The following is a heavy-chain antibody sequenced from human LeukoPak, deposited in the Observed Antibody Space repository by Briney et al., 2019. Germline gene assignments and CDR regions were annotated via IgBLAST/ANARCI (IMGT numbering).Heavy chain of an antibody. CDR2: VGGSGAST. CDR1: GFTFSSYS. CDR3: AKGLSSGYYSSFDL. V-gene: IGHV3-23*01. D-gene: IGHD6-19*01. J-gene: IGHJ2*01. Sequence: GGSLRLSCAASGFTFSSYSMNWVRQAPGKGLEWVSGVGGSGASTFYAGSVKGRLTISRDTSKNTLSLQMNSLRAEDTAVYYCAKGLSSGYYSSFDLWGRGTLVTVSS.